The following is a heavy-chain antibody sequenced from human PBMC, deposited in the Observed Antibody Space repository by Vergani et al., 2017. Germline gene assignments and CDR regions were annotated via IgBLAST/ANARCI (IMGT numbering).Heavy chain of an antibody. J-gene: IGHJ4*02. CDR1: GGSMSGYY. CDR3: GRVADCYGLGSRLLGL. V-gene: IGHV4-59*01. D-gene: IGHD3-10*01. CDR2: MYHIGST. Sequence: VRLQESGPGLVKPSETLSLTCSVSGGSMSGYYWSWIRQPPGKELEWIGYMYHIGSTNYNPSLETRVTISGDTSKNQFSLKLNSVTAADTAVYFCGRVADCYGLGSRLLGLWGQGILGTVSS.